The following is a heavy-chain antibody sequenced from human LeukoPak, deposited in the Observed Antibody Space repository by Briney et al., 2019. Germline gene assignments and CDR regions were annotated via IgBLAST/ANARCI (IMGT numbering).Heavy chain of an antibody. V-gene: IGHV4-31*03. Sequence: SQTLSLTCTVSGGSISSGGYYWSWIRQHPGKGLEWIGYIYYSGSTYYNPSLKSRVTISVDTSKNQFSLKLSSVTAADTAVYYCARVATPGYYDFWSGYRKDHDNWFDPWGQGTLVTVSS. J-gene: IGHJ5*02. D-gene: IGHD3-3*01. CDR3: ARVATPGYYDFWSGYRKDHDNWFDP. CDR1: GGSISSGGYY. CDR2: IYYSGST.